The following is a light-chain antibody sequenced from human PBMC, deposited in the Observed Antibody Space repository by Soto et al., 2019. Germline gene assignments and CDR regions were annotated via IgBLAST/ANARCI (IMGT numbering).Light chain of an antibody. Sequence: EIVLTQSPGTLSLSPGERATLSCRASQSVSSSYLAWYQQKPGQAPRLLIYGASSRATGIPDRFSGSGSGTDFTLTLSRLEPEDFAVYYCHQDGSSPLYTLGQGTKLEIK. V-gene: IGKV3-20*01. CDR2: GAS. J-gene: IGKJ2*01. CDR1: QSVSSSY. CDR3: HQDGSSPLYT.